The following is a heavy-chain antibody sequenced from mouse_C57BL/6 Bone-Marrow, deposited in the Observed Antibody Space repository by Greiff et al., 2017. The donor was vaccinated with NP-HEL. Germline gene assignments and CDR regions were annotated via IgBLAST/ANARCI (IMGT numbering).Heavy chain of an antibody. CDR3: ARPLYSNLLYFDV. Sequence: QVQLKQSGAELVRPGTSVKVSCKASGYAFTNYLIEWVKQRPGQGLEWIGVINPGSGGTNYNEKFKGKATLTADKSSSTAYMQLSSLTSEDSAVYFCARPLYSNLLYFDVWGTGTTVTVSS. J-gene: IGHJ1*03. CDR1: GYAFTNYL. V-gene: IGHV1-54*01. CDR2: INPGSGGT. D-gene: IGHD2-5*01.